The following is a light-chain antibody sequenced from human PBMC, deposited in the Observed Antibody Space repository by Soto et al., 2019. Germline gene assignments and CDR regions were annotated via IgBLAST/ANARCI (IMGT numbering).Light chain of an antibody. CDR2: EVN. CDR3: SSFTDTNTPFV. CDR1: RSDVGGYSY. Sequence: QSVLTQPASVSGSPGQSLTISCTGTRSDVGGYSYVSWYQQHPGKAPKLIIYEVNKRPSGISNRFSGSKSGDTASLTISGLQPEDEAHYSCSSFTDTNTPFVFGSGTKLT. V-gene: IGLV2-14*01. J-gene: IGLJ1*01.